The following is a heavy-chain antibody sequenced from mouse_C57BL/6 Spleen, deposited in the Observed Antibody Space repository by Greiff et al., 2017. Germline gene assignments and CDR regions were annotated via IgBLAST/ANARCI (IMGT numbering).Heavy chain of an antibody. V-gene: IGHV1-61*01. D-gene: IGHD2-12*01. CDR1: GYTFTSYW. J-gene: IGHJ4*01. Sequence: QVQLQQPGAELVRPGSSVKLSCKASGYTFTSYWMDWVKQRPGQGLEWIGNIYPSDSETHYNQKFKDKATLTVDKSSSTAYMQLSSLTSEDSAVYYCARGSLRQYYNAMDYWGQGTSVTVSA. CDR3: ARGSLRQYYNAMDY. CDR2: IYPSDSET.